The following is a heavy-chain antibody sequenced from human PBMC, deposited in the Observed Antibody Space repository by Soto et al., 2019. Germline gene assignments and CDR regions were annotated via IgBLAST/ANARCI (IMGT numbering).Heavy chain of an antibody. Sequence: GESLKISCNGSGYSFTSYWIGWVRQMPGKGLEWMGIIYPGDSDTRYSPSFQGQVTISADKSISTAYLQWSSLKASDTAMYYCATNREYHSDAFDIWGQGTMVTVSS. V-gene: IGHV5-51*01. D-gene: IGHD6-6*01. CDR2: IYPGDSDT. CDR3: ATNREYHSDAFDI. CDR1: GYSFTSYW. J-gene: IGHJ3*02.